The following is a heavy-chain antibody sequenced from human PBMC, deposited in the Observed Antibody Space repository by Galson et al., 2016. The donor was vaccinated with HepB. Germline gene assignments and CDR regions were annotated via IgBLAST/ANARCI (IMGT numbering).Heavy chain of an antibody. D-gene: IGHD1/OR15-1a*01. J-gene: IGHJ4*02. CDR3: AREYGTQLWSYFDF. Sequence: SVKVSCKASGGTFSSSSISWVRQAPGQGLEWMGGIIPIFGTANYAQKFQGRVTITADESTSTAYMELSSLRSEDTAVYYCAREYGTQLWSYFDFWGRGTLVTVSS. CDR1: GGTFSSSS. CDR2: IIPIFGTA. V-gene: IGHV1-69*13.